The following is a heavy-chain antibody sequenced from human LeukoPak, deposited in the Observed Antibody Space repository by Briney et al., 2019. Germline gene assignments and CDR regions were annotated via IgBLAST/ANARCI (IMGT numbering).Heavy chain of an antibody. CDR3: ARAQDCSGYYRGPLGY. D-gene: IGHD3-22*01. CDR1: GGTFSSYA. J-gene: IGHJ4*02. Sequence: GSSVKVSCKASGGTFSSYAISWVRQAPGQGLEWMGRIIPILGIANYAQKFQGRVTITADKSTSTAYMELSSLRSEDTAVYYCARAQDCSGYYRGPLGYWGQGTLVTVSS. V-gene: IGHV1-69*04. CDR2: IIPILGIA.